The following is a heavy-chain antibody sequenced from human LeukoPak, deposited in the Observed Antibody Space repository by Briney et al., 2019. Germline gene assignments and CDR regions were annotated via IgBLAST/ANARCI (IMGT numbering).Heavy chain of an antibody. CDR1: GFTFSSYG. J-gene: IGHJ3*02. D-gene: IGHD1-26*01. CDR2: IRYDGSNK. CDR3: AKGARELLDAFDI. Sequence: GGSLRLSCVASGFTFSSYGMHWVRQAPGKGLEWVSFIRYDGSNKYYADSVKGRFTISRDNAKNSLYLQMNSLRAEDTALYYCAKGARELLDAFDIWGQGTMVTVSS. V-gene: IGHV3-30*02.